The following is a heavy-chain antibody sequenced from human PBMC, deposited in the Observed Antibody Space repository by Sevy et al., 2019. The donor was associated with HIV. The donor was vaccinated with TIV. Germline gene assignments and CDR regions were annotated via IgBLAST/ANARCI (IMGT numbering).Heavy chain of an antibody. CDR3: ARVVYYHGSGSYYNGNYYYMDV. J-gene: IGHJ6*03. CDR1: GYSTSSGYY. D-gene: IGHD3-10*01. V-gene: IGHV4-38-2*01. CDR2: IYHTART. Sequence: SETLSLTCAVSGYSTSSGYYWGWIRQPPGKGLEWIGSIYHTARTDHNTSLKSRVIISMDTSKNQFSLKLSSVTAADTAVYYCARVVYYHGSGSYYNGNYYYMDVWGKGTTVTVSS.